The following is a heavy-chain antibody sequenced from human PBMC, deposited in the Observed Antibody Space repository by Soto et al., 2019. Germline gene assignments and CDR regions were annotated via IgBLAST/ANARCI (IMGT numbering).Heavy chain of an antibody. CDR3: ARDLWWYTP. V-gene: IGHV3-23*01. Sequence: EVQLLESGGGLVQPGGSLRLCCTASGFTFSAHAMTWVRQAPGKGLEWLSGISGGGSGAYSADSVKGRFTVSRSNSNNTLLLQLDSLRVEDTAFYYCARDLWWYTPWGQGTLVTVSS. CDR2: ISGGGSGA. D-gene: IGHD2-15*01. J-gene: IGHJ5*02. CDR1: GFTFSAHA.